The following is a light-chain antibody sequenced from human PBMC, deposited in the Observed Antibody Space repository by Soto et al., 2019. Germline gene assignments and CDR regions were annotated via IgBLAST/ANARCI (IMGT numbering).Light chain of an antibody. Sequence: DLQMTQSPSTLSASVGDRVTITCRASQSISSWLAWYQQKPGKAPKLLIYDASSLESGVPSRFSGSGSGTEFTLTISSLQPDDFATYYCQQYNSYLITFGGGTKVDIK. V-gene: IGKV1-5*01. CDR2: DAS. CDR1: QSISSW. J-gene: IGKJ4*01. CDR3: QQYNSYLIT.